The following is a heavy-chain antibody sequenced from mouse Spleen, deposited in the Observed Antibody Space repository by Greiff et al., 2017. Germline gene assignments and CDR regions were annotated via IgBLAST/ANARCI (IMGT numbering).Heavy chain of an antibody. V-gene: IGHV5-9-1*02. CDR1: GFTFSSYA. Sequence: EVKLMESGEGLVKPGGSLKLSCAASGFTFSSYAMSWVRQTPEKRLEWVAYISSGGDYIYYADTVKGRFTISRDNARNTLYLQMSSLKSEDTAMYYCTREGYWYFDVWGTGTTVTVSS. J-gene: IGHJ1*03. CDR3: TREGYWYFDV. CDR2: ISSGGDYI.